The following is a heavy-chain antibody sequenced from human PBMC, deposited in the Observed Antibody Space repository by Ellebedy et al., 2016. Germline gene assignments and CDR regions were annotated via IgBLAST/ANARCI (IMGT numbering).Heavy chain of an antibody. CDR3: ARGSRYYDILTGYYRLLYYFDY. CDR1: DGSITRSDYF. CDR2: ISYSGST. Sequence: SETLSLTXTVSDGSITRSDYFWGWIRQPPGMGLEWIGSISYSGSTYYNPSLRSRVTISVDTSKNQFSLKLSSVTAADTAVYYCARGSRYYDILTGYYRLLYYFDYWGQGTLVTVSS. J-gene: IGHJ4*02. D-gene: IGHD3-9*01. V-gene: IGHV4-39*07.